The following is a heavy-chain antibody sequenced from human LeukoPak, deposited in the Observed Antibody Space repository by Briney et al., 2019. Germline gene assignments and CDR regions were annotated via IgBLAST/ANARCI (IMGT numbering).Heavy chain of an antibody. D-gene: IGHD2-2*02. Sequence: GGSLRLSCAASGFTFSSYRMNWVRPPPGKGLEWVSSISSSGSYIYYADSVKGRFTISRDNAKNSLYLQMDSLRVEDTAVYYCARDLSSCTSCYTYWGQGTLVTVSS. J-gene: IGHJ4*02. CDR1: GFTFSSYR. CDR2: ISSSGSYI. V-gene: IGHV3-21*01. CDR3: ARDLSSCTSCYTY.